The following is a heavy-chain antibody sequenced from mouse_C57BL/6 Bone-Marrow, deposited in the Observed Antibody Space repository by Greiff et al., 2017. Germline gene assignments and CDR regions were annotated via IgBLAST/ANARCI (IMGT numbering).Heavy chain of an antibody. D-gene: IGHD1-1*01. V-gene: IGHV1-55*01. J-gene: IGHJ2*01. CDR1: GYTFTSYW. CDR3: ARSNGYYYGSRGY. CDR2: IYPGSGST. Sequence: VQLQQPGAELVKPGASVKMSCKASGYTFTSYWLTWVNRRPGQGLVWIGDIYPGSGSTNYNETFKSKATLTVDTSSSPAYMQLSTLTSEDSAVYYCARSNGYYYGSRGYWGQGTTLTVSS.